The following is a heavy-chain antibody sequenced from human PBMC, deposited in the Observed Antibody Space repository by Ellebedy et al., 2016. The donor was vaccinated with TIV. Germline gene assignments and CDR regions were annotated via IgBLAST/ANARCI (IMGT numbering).Heavy chain of an antibody. V-gene: IGHV3-7*01. CDR1: GFSFRNYW. D-gene: IGHD4-17*01. Sequence: GGSLRLSCAASGFSFRNYWMTWVRQAPGKGLEWVANINQDATKTFYVDSVEGRFTISRDNAKNSLFLQMNSLGVEDTAVYYCATDGSYGDYRSPTHAFEMWGQGTMDTVSS. CDR2: INQDATKT. CDR3: ATDGSYGDYRSPTHAFEM. J-gene: IGHJ3*02.